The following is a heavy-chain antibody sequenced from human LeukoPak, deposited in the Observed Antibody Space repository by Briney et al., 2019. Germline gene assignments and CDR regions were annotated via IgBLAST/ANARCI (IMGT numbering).Heavy chain of an antibody. D-gene: IGHD1-26*01. V-gene: IGHV3-7*01. CDR2: IRDDGGEI. J-gene: IGHJ4*02. CDR3: ARDKPRGSYYGSIDS. CDR1: GFTFIDHY. Sequence: TGGSLRLSCSASGFTFIDHYMSWVRQAPGKGLEWVANIRDDGGEIYYVDSVKGRFTISRDNAKSSLFLQMNSLRAEDAAVYYCARDKPRGSYYGSIDSWGQGTLVTVSS.